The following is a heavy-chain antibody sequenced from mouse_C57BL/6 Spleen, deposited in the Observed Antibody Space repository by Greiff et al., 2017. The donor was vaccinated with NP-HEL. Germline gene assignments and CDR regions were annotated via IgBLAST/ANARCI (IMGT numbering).Heavy chain of an antibody. CDR3: ARGRDGYYGFAY. V-gene: IGHV1-52*01. J-gene: IGHJ3*01. Sequence: VQLQQSGAELVRPGSSVKLSCKASGYTFTSYWMHWVKQRPIQGLEWIGNIDPSDSETHYNQKFKDKATLTVDKSSSTAYMQLSSLTSEDSAVYYGARGRDGYYGFAYWGQGTLVTVSA. CDR1: GYTFTSYW. D-gene: IGHD2-3*01. CDR2: IDPSDSET.